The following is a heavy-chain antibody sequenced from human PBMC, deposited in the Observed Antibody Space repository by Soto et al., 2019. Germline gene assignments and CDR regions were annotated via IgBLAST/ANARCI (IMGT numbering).Heavy chain of an antibody. CDR1: GFTFSSYA. D-gene: IGHD3-9*01. CDR3: AKSHVDILTGYYNPPDY. CDR2: ISGSGGST. Sequence: EVQLLESGGGLVQPGGSLRLSCAASGFTFSSYAMSWVRQAPGKGLEWVSAISGSGGSTYYADSVKGRFTISRDNSKNTRYLQMNSLSAEDTAVYYCAKSHVDILTGYYNPPDYWGQGTLVTVSS. V-gene: IGHV3-23*01. J-gene: IGHJ4*02.